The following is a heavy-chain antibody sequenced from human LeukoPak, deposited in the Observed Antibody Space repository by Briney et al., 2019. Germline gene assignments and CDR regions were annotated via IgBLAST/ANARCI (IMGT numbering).Heavy chain of an antibody. CDR2: ISSSSSYI. CDR1: GFTFSRYS. J-gene: IGHJ4*02. V-gene: IGHV3-21*01. D-gene: IGHD6-6*01. Sequence: GGSLRLSCAASGFTFSRYSMNWVRQAPGKGLEWVSSISSSSSYIYYADSVKGRFTISRDNAKNSLYLQMNSLRAEDTAVYYCAARGTARAFDFWGQGTLVTVSS. CDR3: AARGTARAFDF.